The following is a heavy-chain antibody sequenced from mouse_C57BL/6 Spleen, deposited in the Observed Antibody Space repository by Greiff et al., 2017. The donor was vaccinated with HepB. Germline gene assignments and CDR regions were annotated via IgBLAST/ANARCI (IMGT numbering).Heavy chain of an antibody. CDR1: GYTFTSYW. D-gene: IGHD3-2*02. CDR2: IHPNSGST. V-gene: IGHV1-64*01. J-gene: IGHJ4*01. CDR3: ARGLQTAQATLYAMDY. Sequence: QVQLQQPGAELVKPGASVKLSCKASGYTFTSYWMHWVKQRPGQGLEWIGMIHPNSGSTNYNEKFKSKATLTVDKSSSTAYMQLSSLTSADSAVYYCARGLQTAQATLYAMDYWGQGTSVTVSS.